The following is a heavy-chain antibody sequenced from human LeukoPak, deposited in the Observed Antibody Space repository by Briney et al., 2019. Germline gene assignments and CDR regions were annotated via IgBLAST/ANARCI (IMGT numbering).Heavy chain of an antibody. V-gene: IGHV1-46*01. CDR3: ARCYYDSSGYRRNWFDP. J-gene: IGHJ5*02. D-gene: IGHD3-22*01. CDR1: GYTFTSYY. Sequence: GASVKVSCKASGYTFTSYYIHWVRQAPGQGLEWMGIINPSGGSTSYAQKFQGRVTMTRDTSTSTVYMELSSLRSEDTAVYYCARCYYDSSGYRRNWFDPWGQGTLVTVSS. CDR2: INPSGGST.